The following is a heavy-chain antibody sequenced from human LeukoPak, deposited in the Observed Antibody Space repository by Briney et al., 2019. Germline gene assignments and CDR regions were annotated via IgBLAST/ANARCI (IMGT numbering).Heavy chain of an antibody. D-gene: IGHD4-23*01. V-gene: IGHV3-74*01. CDR2: SNSDGSST. J-gene: IGHJ3*02. CDR3: ARDLKGPVNDVFDM. Sequence: PGRSLRLSCAASGFTFSSYGMHWVRQAPGKGLVWVSHSNSDGSSTSYADSVRGRFTISRDNAKNTLYLQMNSLRAEDTAVYYCARDLKGPVNDVFDMWGQGTMVTVSS. CDR1: GFTFSSYG.